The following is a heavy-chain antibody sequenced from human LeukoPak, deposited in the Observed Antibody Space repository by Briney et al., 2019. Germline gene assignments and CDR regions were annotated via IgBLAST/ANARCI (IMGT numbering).Heavy chain of an antibody. CDR2: IFYSGST. J-gene: IGHJ4*02. CDR3: ARGGSSWYEPFDY. D-gene: IGHD6-13*01. CDR1: GGSISTSNYY. Sequence: SETLSLTCTVSGGSISTSNYYWGWIRQPPGKGLEWIGNIFYSGSTYYSPSLKSRVTISVDTSKNQFSLKLSSVTAADTAVYYCARGGSSWYEPFDYWGQGTLVTVSS. V-gene: IGHV4-39*07.